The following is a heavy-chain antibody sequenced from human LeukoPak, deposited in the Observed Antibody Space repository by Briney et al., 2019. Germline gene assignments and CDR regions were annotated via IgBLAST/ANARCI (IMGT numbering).Heavy chain of an antibody. Sequence: GGSLRLSCAASGFTFSSYGMHWVRQAPGKGLEWVAFIRYDGSNKYHADSVKGRFTISRDNSKNTLYLQMNSLRAEDTAVYYCAGAPWGPYDFWGQGTLVTVSS. D-gene: IGHD7-27*01. J-gene: IGHJ4*02. CDR2: IRYDGSNK. CDR1: GFTFSSYG. V-gene: IGHV3-30*02. CDR3: AGAPWGPYDF.